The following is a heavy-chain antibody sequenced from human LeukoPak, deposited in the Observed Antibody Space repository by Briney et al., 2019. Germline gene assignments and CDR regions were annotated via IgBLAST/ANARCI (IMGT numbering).Heavy chain of an antibody. D-gene: IGHD2-15*01. V-gene: IGHV3-64*01. Sequence: PGGSLRLSCAASGFTFNKYALHWVRQAPGKGLEYVSAISTSGDSTYYANSVKGRFTIPRDNSKNTLYLQMGSLRAEDMAVYYCARYCNGGDCYSGYDYWGQGTLVTVSS. J-gene: IGHJ4*02. CDR1: GFTFNKYA. CDR3: ARYCNGGDCYSGYDY. CDR2: ISTSGDST.